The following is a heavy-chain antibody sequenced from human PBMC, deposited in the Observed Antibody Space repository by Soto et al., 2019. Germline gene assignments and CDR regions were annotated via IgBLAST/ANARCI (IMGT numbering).Heavy chain of an antibody. CDR3: AREGVSSSWYNYYGMDV. V-gene: IGHV4-59*01. J-gene: IGHJ6*02. Sequence: QVQLQESGPGLVKPSETLSLTCTVSGGSISSYYWSWIRQPPGKGLEWIGYIYYSGSTNYNPSLKSPVTISVDTSKNQFSLTLSSVTAADTAVYYCAREGVSSSWYNYYGMDVWGQGTTVTVSS. CDR1: GGSISSYY. D-gene: IGHD6-13*01. CDR2: IYYSGST.